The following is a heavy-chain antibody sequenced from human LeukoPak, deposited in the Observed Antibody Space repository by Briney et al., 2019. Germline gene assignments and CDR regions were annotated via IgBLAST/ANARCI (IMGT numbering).Heavy chain of an antibody. CDR1: GFTFSHYW. Sequence: GGSLRLSCADSGFTFSHYWMSWVRQAPGKGLEWVANINQDGSQIYYVDSMEGRFTISRDNARKSLYLQMNSLRAEDTAVYYCARDGGIAVAGDAFDIWGQGTMVTVSS. CDR2: INQDGSQI. D-gene: IGHD6-19*01. CDR3: ARDGGIAVAGDAFDI. V-gene: IGHV3-7*01. J-gene: IGHJ3*02.